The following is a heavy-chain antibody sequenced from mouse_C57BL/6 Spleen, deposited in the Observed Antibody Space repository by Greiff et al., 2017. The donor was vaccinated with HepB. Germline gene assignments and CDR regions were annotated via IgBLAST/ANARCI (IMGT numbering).Heavy chain of an antibody. CDR3: ARKEDYWYFEV. CDR2: IHPNSGST. CDR1: GYTFTSYW. J-gene: IGHJ1*01. Sequence: VQLQQPGAELVKPGASVKLSCKASGYTFTSYWMHWVKQRPGQGLEWIGMIHPNSGSTNYNEKFKSKATLTVDKSSSTAYMQLSSLTSEDSAVYYCARKEDYWYFEVWGAGTTVTVSS. V-gene: IGHV1-64*01.